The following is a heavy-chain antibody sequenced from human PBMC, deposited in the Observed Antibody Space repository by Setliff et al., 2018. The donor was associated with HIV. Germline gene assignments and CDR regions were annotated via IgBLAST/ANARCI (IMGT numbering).Heavy chain of an antibody. J-gene: IGHJ6*04. D-gene: IGHD3-10*01. CDR3: ASGKGVRGVIITGGLDV. CDR2: MTPYSGNT. Sequence: ASVKVSCKTSGDTFTSYDINWVRQAAGHGLVWMGWMTPYSGNTGYAQKFQGRVIMTRDTSISTAYMEPSSLTSADTAVYYCASGKGVRGVIITGGLDVWGKGTTVTVSS. V-gene: IGHV1-8*02. CDR1: GDTFTSYD.